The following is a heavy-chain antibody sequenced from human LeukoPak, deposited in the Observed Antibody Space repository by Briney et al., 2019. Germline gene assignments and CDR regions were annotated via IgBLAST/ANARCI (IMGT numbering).Heavy chain of an antibody. CDR3: ARQQVSRGFDY. Sequence: TSSETLSLTCTISGGSISSRGHYWSWIRQHPGKGLEWIGYIYYSGSTYYNPSLKSRVTISVDTSKNQFSLKLSSVTAADTAVYYCARQQVSRGFDYWGQGTLVTVSS. CDR1: GGSISSRGHY. D-gene: IGHD6-13*01. CDR2: IYYSGST. J-gene: IGHJ4*02. V-gene: IGHV4-31*03.